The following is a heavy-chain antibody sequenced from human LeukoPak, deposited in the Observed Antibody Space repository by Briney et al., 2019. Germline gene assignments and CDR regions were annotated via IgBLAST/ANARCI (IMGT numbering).Heavy chain of an antibody. CDR2: ISSSSSTI. D-gene: IGHD6-13*01. V-gene: IGHV3-48*01. J-gene: IGHJ2*01. CDR1: GFTFSSYS. CDR3: ARGGIAGTRYFDL. Sequence: GGSLRLSCAASGFTFSSYSMNWVRQAPGKGLEWVSYISSSSSTIYYADSVKGRFTISRDNAKNSLYLQMNSLRAEDTAVYYCARGGIAGTRYFDLWGRGTLVTVSS.